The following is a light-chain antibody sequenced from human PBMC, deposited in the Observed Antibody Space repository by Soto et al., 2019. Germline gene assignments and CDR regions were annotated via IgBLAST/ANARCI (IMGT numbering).Light chain of an antibody. Sequence: QSVLTQSPSASASLGASVKLTCTLSSGHSSYAIAWHQQQPEKGPRYLMKLNSDGSHSKGDGIPDRFSGSSSGAERYLTISSLQSEDEADYYGQTWGTGIVVFGGGTKLTV. V-gene: IGLV4-69*01. CDR2: LNSDGSH. J-gene: IGLJ2*01. CDR3: QTWGTGIVV. CDR1: SGHSSYA.